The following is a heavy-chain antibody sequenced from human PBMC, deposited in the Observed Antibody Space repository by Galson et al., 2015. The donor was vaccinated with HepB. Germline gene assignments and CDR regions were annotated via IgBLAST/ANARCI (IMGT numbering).Heavy chain of an antibody. CDR1: GFTFSNYA. Sequence: SLRLSCAASGFTFSNYAMSWVRQAPGKGLEWVSTINSGGHSTYYADSVKDRFTISRDNSKNTLSLQMNSLSAGDTAIYYCAKRFSSRTSSDHYYSLDVWGPGTTVTVSS. CDR2: INSGGHST. CDR3: AKRFSSRTSSDHYYSLDV. V-gene: IGHV3-23*01. D-gene: IGHD6-13*01. J-gene: IGHJ6*02.